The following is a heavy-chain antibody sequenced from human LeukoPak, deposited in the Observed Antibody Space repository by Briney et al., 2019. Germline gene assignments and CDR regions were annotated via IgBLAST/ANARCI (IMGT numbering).Heavy chain of an antibody. J-gene: IGHJ6*03. CDR3: ATGVICATTTCPGYRNYYFFMDV. V-gene: IGHV1-24*01. Sequence: GASVKVSCKVSAFTLSELSMHWVRQAPGKGLEWVGGFDPAGGQFIYGPSFRGRVILTEDASTNTAFMEVTSMRPDDTAVYYCATGVICATTTCPGYRNYYFFMDVWGEGTAVTVSS. CDR2: FDPAGGQF. D-gene: IGHD2-2*01. CDR1: AFTLSELS.